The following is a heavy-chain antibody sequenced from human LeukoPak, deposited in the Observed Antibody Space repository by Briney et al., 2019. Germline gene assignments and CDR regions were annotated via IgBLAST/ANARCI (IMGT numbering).Heavy chain of an antibody. CDR1: GFTFSSYS. Sequence: GGSLRLSCAASGFTFSSYSMNWVRQAPGKGLEWVANIKQDGSEKYYVDSVKGRFTISRDNAKNSLYLQMNSLRAEDTAVYYCARDHDAFDIWGQGTMVTVSS. J-gene: IGHJ3*02. V-gene: IGHV3-7*01. CDR3: ARDHDAFDI. CDR2: IKQDGSEK.